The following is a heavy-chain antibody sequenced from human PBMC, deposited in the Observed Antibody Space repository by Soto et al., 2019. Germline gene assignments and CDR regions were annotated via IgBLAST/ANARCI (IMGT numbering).Heavy chain of an antibody. CDR2: IDSSTKYT. V-gene: IGHV3-11*05. CDR3: AREYYYTMDG. CDR1: GFTLRDYY. Sequence: QVQLVESGGGLVRPGGSLRLSCEASGFTLRDYYMTWFRQAPGKGLEWLSYIDSSTKYTNYADSVKGRFTISRDNAKNSLYLQMNSLRADDTAVYYCAREYYYTMDGWGQGTMVTVSS. J-gene: IGHJ6*02.